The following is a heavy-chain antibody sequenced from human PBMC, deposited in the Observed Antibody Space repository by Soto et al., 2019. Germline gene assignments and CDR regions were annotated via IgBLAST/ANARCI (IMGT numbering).Heavy chain of an antibody. V-gene: IGHV4-59*01. CDR2: IFNSSTI. Sequence: SVTLPFTGSVCGASLNSYYWRCIRQNLGRGLEWIDHIFNSSTIHYNPSLKSRVTMSVYSSKNQVSLTMISVTAADTAIYYCGRDLLATSSARWFVYHGTDVRGPGSAVTVS. D-gene: IGHD3-10*01. CDR3: GRDLLATSSARWFVYHGTDV. J-gene: IGHJ6*02. CDR1: GASLNSYY.